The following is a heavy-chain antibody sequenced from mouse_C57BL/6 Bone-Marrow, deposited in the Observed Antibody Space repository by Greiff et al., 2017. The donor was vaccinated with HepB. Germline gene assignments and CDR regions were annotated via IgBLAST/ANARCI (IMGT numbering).Heavy chain of an antibody. CDR1: GFNIKDYY. V-gene: IGHV14-2*01. J-gene: IGHJ1*03. CDR3: ARPLRYFYWYFDV. Sequence: EVKVVESGAELVKPGASVKLSCTASGFNIKDYYMHWVKQRTEQGLEWIGRIGPEDGETKYAPKFQGKATITADTSSNTAYLQLSSLTSEDTAVYYCARPLRYFYWYFDVWGTGTTVTVSS. CDR2: IGPEDGET. D-gene: IGHD1-1*01.